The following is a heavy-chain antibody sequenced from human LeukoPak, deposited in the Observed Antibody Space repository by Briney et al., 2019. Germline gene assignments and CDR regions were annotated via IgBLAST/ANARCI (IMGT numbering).Heavy chain of an antibody. Sequence: GGSLRLSCAASGLTLSSYSMNWVRQAPGKGLEWVSYISSSSSTIYYADSVKGRFTISRDNAKNSLYLQMNSLRDEDTAVYYCARARASGRSGFDYWGQGTLVTVSS. J-gene: IGHJ4*02. CDR1: GLTLSSYS. CDR2: ISSSSSTI. V-gene: IGHV3-48*02. CDR3: ARARASGRSGFDY. D-gene: IGHD2-15*01.